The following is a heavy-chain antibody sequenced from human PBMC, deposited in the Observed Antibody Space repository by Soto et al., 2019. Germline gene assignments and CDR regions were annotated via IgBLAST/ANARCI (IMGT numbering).Heavy chain of an antibody. D-gene: IGHD6-19*01. J-gene: IGHJ4*02. CDR1: GDSISGYY. CDR3: ARSGYSSGWYTAFDS. V-gene: IGHV4-4*07. CDR2: IYASGST. Sequence: QVQLQESGPRLVKPSETLSLTCTVSGDSISGYYWSWIRQPAGKGLEWIGRIYASGSTISNPSLRGRVALSVDTSKNQFSLKLNSVTAADTAMYYCARSGYSSGWYTAFDSWSQGTLVTVSS.